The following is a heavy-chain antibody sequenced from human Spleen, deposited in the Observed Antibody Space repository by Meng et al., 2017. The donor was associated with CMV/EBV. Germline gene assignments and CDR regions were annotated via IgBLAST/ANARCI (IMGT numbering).Heavy chain of an antibody. CDR2: IYYSGST. Sequence: QGYRQESGLGLVKPSEALSLTCTVSGWSISSYYWSWIRQPPGKGLEWIGYIYYSGSTNYNPSLKSRVTISVDTSKNQFSLKVTSVTAADTAVYYCATDLEFWGQGTRVTVDS. CDR3: ATDLEF. V-gene: IGHV4-59*01. J-gene: IGHJ4*02. CDR1: GWSISSYY.